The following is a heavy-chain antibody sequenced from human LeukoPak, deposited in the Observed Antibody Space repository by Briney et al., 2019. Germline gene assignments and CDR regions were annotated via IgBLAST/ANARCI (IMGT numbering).Heavy chain of an antibody. V-gene: IGHV4-59*12. CDR2: VYYGGST. CDR3: ARDSIHRRTTPFDY. J-gene: IGHJ4*02. Sequence: PSETLSLTCAVSGGPISSYFWSWIRQPPGKGLEWIGYVYYGGSTKYNPSLKSRVTISVDTSKNQFSLNLTSVTAADTAFYYCARDSIHRRTTPFDYWGQGTLVTVSS. CDR1: GGPISSYF. D-gene: IGHD1-7*01.